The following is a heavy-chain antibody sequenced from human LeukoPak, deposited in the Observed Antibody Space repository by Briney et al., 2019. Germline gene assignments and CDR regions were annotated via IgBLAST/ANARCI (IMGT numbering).Heavy chain of an antibody. CDR2: INHSGST. CDR3: ARGPEMATIYFDY. V-gene: IGHV4-34*01. D-gene: IGHD5-24*01. J-gene: IGHJ4*02. CDR1: GGSFSGYY. Sequence: SETLSLTCAVYGGSFSGYYWNWMRQPPGKGLEWIGEINHSGSTNYNPSLKSRVTISVDTSKNQFSLKLSSVTAADTAVYYCARGPEMATIYFDYWGQGTLVTVSS.